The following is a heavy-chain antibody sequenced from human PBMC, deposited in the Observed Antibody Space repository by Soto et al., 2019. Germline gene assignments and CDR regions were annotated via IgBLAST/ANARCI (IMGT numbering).Heavy chain of an antibody. CDR1: GFTFSDYY. V-gene: IGHV3-11*04. CDR2: ISSSGSII. CDR3: ARSYYYDSSGYYRSFFQH. J-gene: IGHJ1*01. D-gene: IGHD3-22*01. Sequence: PGGSLRLSCAASGFTFSDYYMSWIRQAPGKGLEWVSDISSSGSIIYYADSVKGRFTISRDNAKNSLYLQMNSLRAEDTAVYYCARSYYYDSSGYYRSFFQHWGQGTLVTVSS.